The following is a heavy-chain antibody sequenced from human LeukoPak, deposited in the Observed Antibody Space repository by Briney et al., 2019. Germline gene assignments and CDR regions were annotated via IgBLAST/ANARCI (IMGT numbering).Heavy chain of an antibody. V-gene: IGHV3-66*01. Sequence: GGSLRLSCAASEFSVGSNYMTWVRQAPGKGLEWVSLIYSGGSTYYADSVKGRFTISRDNSKNTLYLQMNSLRAEDTAVYYCARDHRYSSSSGDFDYWGQGTLVTVSS. J-gene: IGHJ4*02. D-gene: IGHD6-6*01. CDR3: ARDHRYSSSSGDFDY. CDR2: IYSGGST. CDR1: EFSVGSNY.